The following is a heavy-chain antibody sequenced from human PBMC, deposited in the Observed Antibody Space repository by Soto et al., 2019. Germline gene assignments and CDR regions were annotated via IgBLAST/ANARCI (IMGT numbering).Heavy chain of an antibody. Sequence: QLQLQESGPGLVKPSETLSLTCTVSGGSISSSSYYWGWIRQPPGKGLEWIGSIYYSGSTYYNPSLKSRVTISVDTSKNQFSLKLSSVTAADTAVYYCASNPANIVVVVFDYWGQGTLVTVSS. V-gene: IGHV4-39*01. J-gene: IGHJ4*02. D-gene: IGHD2-15*01. CDR3: ASNPANIVVVVFDY. CDR1: GGSISSSSYY. CDR2: IYYSGST.